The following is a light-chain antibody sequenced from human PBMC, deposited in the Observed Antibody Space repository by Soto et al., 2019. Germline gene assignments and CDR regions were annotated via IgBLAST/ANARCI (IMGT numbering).Light chain of an antibody. J-gene: IGKJ3*01. CDR3: QQYGSSLFS. Sequence: EIVLTQSPGTLSLSPGERATLSCRASQSVADNYLAWYQQRPGQPPRLLIYAASSRATGIPDRLSGSGSGTDFTLTISRLEPEDFAVYYCQQYGSSLFSFGPGTKVDIK. CDR2: AAS. V-gene: IGKV3-20*01. CDR1: QSVADNY.